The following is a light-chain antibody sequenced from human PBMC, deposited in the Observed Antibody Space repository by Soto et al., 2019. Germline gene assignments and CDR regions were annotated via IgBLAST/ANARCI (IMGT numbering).Light chain of an antibody. J-gene: IGLJ2*01. CDR1: SSDVGGYNY. V-gene: IGLV2-14*01. CDR2: DVS. CDR3: CSYTSNSTLVV. Sequence: QSALTQPASVSGSPGQSITISCTGTSSDVGGYNYVSWYQQHPGKAPKLMIYDVSNRPSGVSNRFSGSKSGNTASLTISGLQAEDEADYYCCSYTSNSTLVVFGGGTQLTVL.